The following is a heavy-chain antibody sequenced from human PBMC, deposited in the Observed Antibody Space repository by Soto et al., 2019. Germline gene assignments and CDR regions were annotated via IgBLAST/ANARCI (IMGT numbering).Heavy chain of an antibody. CDR1: GFTFSSYA. D-gene: IGHD1-26*01. Sequence: EVQLLESGGGLVQPGGSLRLSCAASGFTFSSYAMSWVRQAPGKGLEWVSAISGSGGSTYYADSVKGRFTISRDNSKNTLYLQMNSLRAEDTAVYHCAKDVKNSNWFDPWGQGTLVTVSS. CDR3: AKDVKNSNWFDP. V-gene: IGHV3-23*01. J-gene: IGHJ5*02. CDR2: ISGSGGST.